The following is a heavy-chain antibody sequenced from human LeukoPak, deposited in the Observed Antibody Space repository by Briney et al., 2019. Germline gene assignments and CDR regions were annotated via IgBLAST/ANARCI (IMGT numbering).Heavy chain of an antibody. V-gene: IGHV4-39*01. D-gene: IGHD6-19*01. Sequence: GSLRLSCAASGLTFSTYEMNWVRQAPGKGLEWIGSIYYSGTTYYNPSLKSRVTISVDTSKNQFSLILSSVTAADTAVYFCARRRIAVAGGDFDYWGQGTLVTVSS. CDR2: IYYSGTT. CDR3: ARRRIAVAGGDFDY. CDR1: GLTFSTYE. J-gene: IGHJ4*02.